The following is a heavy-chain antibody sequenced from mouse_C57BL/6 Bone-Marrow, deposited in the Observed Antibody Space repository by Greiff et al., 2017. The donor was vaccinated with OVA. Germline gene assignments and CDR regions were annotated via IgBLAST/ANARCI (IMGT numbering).Heavy chain of an antibody. J-gene: IGHJ4*01. Sequence: EVQGVESGGGLVQPGGSLKLSCAASGFTFSDYGMAWVRQAPRKGPEWVAFISNLAYSIYYADTVTGRFTISRENAKNTLYLEMSSLRSEDTAMYYCARQGTTGMDYWGQGTSVTVSS. V-gene: IGHV5-15*01. CDR2: ISNLAYSI. CDR1: GFTFSDYG. CDR3: ARQGTTGMDY. D-gene: IGHD1-1*01.